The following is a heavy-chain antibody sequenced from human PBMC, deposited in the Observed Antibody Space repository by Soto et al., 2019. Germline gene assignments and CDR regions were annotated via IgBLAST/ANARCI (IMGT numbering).Heavy chain of an antibody. Sequence: EVQLVESGGGVVRPGGSLGLSCAASGFTFDDYGMSWVRQVPGKGLEWISGINWSGGSTAYADSVKGRFTISRDNAKDSLFLQMSSLRAEDTALYYCASDWTYSGSYFGYWGQGTLVSVSS. V-gene: IGHV3-20*04. D-gene: IGHD1-26*01. CDR1: GFTFDDYG. CDR3: ASDWTYSGSYFGY. J-gene: IGHJ4*02. CDR2: INWSGGST.